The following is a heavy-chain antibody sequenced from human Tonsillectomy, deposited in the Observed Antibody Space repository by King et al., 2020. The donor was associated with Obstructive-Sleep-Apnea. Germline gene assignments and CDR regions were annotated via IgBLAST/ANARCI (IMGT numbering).Heavy chain of an antibody. CDR1: GFTVSSNY. V-gene: IGHV3-66*01. J-gene: IGHJ3*02. Sequence: VQLVESGGGLVQPGGSLRLSCAASGFTVSSNYMSWVRQAPGKGLEWVSVIYSGGSTYYADSVNGRFTISRDNSKNTLYLQLNSRRAEDTAVYYCARDGGIAVADPEGDIWGQGTMVTVSS. D-gene: IGHD6-19*01. CDR3: ARDGGIAVADPEGDI. CDR2: IYSGGST.